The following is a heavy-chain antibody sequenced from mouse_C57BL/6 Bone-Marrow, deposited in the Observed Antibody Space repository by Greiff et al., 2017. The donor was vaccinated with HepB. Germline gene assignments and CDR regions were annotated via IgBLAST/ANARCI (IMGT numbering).Heavy chain of an antibody. V-gene: IGHV1-81*01. CDR2: IYPRSGNT. Sequence: QVQLKESGAELARPGASVKLSCKASGYTFTSYGISWVKQRTGQGLEWIGEIYPRSGNTYYNEKFKGKATLTADKSSSTAYMELRSLTSEDSAVYFCARDVAYWGQGTLVTVSA. CDR1: GYTFTSYG. J-gene: IGHJ3*01. CDR3: ARDVAY.